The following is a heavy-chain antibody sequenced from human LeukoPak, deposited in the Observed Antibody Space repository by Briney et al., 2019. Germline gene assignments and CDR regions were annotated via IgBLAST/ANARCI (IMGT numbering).Heavy chain of an antibody. D-gene: IGHD5-24*01. CDR3: AKDIQLSA. J-gene: IGHJ3*01. CDR2: MSGSGGMT. CDR1: GFTFSAYA. Sequence: PGGSLRLSCAVSGFTFSAYAMSWVRQAPGKGLEWVSAMSGSGGMTYYADSVKGRFSISRDNSKNTLHLQMNSLRAEDTAVYYCAKDIQLSAWGLGTMVTVSS. V-gene: IGHV3-23*01.